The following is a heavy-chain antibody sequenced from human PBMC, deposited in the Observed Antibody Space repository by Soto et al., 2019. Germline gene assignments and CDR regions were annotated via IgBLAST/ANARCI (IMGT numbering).Heavy chain of an antibody. V-gene: IGHV1-18*01. CDR1: GYTFTTYG. D-gene: IGHD2-21*02. J-gene: IGHJ4*02. CDR2: ISVYNGNT. CDR3: ARGDGHYFDY. Sequence: QVQLVQSGAEMKEPGASVKVSCKASGYTFTTYGITWVRQAPGQGLEWMGWISVYNGNTNYAQKLQGRVTLTAETSTSTAYMELRSLRSDDTAVYYCARGDGHYFDYWGQGTLVAVSA.